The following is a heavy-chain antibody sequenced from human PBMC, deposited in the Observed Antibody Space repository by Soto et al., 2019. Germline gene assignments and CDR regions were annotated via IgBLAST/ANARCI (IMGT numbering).Heavy chain of an antibody. V-gene: IGHV4-39*01. CDR2: INYSGRT. Sequence: QLQLQESGPGLGKPSETLSLTCTVSGGSISSTSNYWGWIRQPPGKGLEWIASINYSGRTYYNPSLKGRFTISVDTSMNQFSLRLISVTAADSAVYFCARHNDDSYYFDLWGRGTLVTVSS. D-gene: IGHD3-16*01. CDR3: ARHNDDSYYFDL. J-gene: IGHJ2*01. CDR1: GGSISSTSNY.